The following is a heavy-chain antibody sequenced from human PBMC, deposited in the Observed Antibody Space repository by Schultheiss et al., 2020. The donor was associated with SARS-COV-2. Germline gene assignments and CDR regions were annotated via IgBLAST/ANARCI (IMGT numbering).Heavy chain of an antibody. V-gene: IGHV2-70*04. CDR1: GFSLSTSGMR. J-gene: IGHJ3*02. CDR3: ARSDSSVPFACDI. CDR2: IDWDDDK. Sequence: SGPTLVKPTQTLTLTCTFSGFSLSTSGMRVSWIRQPPGKALEWLARIDWDDDKFYSTSLKTRLTISKATSKNQVVLTMTNMDPVDTATYYCARSDSSVPFACDIWGQGTMVTVSS. D-gene: IGHD3-22*01.